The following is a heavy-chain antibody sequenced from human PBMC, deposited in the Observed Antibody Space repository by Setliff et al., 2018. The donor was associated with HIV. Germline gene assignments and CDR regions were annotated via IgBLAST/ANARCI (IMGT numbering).Heavy chain of an antibody. V-gene: IGHV3-23*01. CDR3: ASWAGTTPATTFFGPIDY. CDR2: ISGSGVST. J-gene: IGHJ4*02. Sequence: GGSLRLSCAASGFTFNNHAVTWFRQAPGKGLEWVSGISGSGVSTYYADSVKGRFTISRDNSKNTLYLQMNSLRAEGTAIYYCASWAGTTPATTFFGPIDYWGQGTLVTVSS. D-gene: IGHD4-17*01. CDR1: GFTFNNHA.